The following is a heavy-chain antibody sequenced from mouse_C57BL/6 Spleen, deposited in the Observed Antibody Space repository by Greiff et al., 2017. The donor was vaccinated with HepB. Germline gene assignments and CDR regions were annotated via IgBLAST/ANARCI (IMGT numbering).Heavy chain of an antibody. CDR2: IYPGDGDT. D-gene: IGHD2-4*01. V-gene: IGHV1-80*01. CDR3: ARGRDDYDPRRDYFDY. J-gene: IGHJ2*01. Sequence: QVQLQQSGAELVKPGASVKISCKASGYAFSSYWMNWVKQRPGKGLEWIGQIYPGDGDTNYNGKFKGKATLTADKSSSTAYMQLSSLTSEDSAVYFCARGRDDYDPRRDYFDYWGQGTTLTVSS. CDR1: GYAFSSYW.